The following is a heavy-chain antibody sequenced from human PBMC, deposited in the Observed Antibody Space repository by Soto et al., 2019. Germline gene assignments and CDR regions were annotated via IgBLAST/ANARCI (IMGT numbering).Heavy chain of an antibody. Sequence: LSLTCTVSGGSISSGGYYWSWIRQHPGKGLEWIGYIYYSGSTYYNPSLKSRVTISVDTSKNQFSLKLSSVTAADTAVYYCASGGREILRTRFDYWGQGTLVTVSS. CDR3: ASGGREILRTRFDY. J-gene: IGHJ4*02. D-gene: IGHD3-16*01. CDR2: IYYSGST. CDR1: GGSISSGGYY. V-gene: IGHV4-31*03.